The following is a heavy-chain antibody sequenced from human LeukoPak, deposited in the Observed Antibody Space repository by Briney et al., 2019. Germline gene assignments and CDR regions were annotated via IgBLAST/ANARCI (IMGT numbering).Heavy chain of an antibody. V-gene: IGHV3-21*04. Sequence: GGSLRLSCAASGFTFSSYGMTWVRQAPGKGLEWVSLVSLSDNIFYADSVKGRFTISRDNRKNLLHLQMNSLRPDDSAVYYCVKDLGSAITSALALDVWGQGTTVTVSS. CDR1: GFTFSSYG. CDR2: VSLSDNI. CDR3: VKDLGSAITSALALDV. D-gene: IGHD2-15*01. J-gene: IGHJ6*02.